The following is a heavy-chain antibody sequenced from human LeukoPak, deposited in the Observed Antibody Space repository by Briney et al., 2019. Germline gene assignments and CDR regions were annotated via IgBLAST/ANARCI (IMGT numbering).Heavy chain of an antibody. V-gene: IGHV3-15*01. CDR3: TTPTSTYYDFWSGYYTGDY. J-gene: IGHJ4*02. Sequence: GGSLRLSCAASGFTFSNAWMSWVRQAPGKGREWVGRIKSKTDGGTTDYAAPVKGRFTISRDDSKNTLYLQMNSLKTEDTAVYYCTTPTSTYYDFWSGYYTGDYWGQGTLVTVSS. D-gene: IGHD3-3*01. CDR2: IKSKTDGGTT. CDR1: GFTFSNAW.